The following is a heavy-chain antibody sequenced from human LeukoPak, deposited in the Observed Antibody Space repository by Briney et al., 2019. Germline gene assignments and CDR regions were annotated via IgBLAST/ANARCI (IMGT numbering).Heavy chain of an antibody. J-gene: IGHJ6*03. D-gene: IGHD3-10*01. CDR1: GGTFRNYA. CDR2: MNPNSGNT. Sequence: ASVKVSCKASGGTFRNYAISWVRQAPGQGLEWMGWMNPNSGNTGYAQKFQGRVTMTRNTSISTAYMELSSLRSEDTAVYYCARGSSGSDYYYYYYYMDVWGKGTTVTISS. CDR3: ARGSSGSDYYYYYYYMDV. V-gene: IGHV1-8*02.